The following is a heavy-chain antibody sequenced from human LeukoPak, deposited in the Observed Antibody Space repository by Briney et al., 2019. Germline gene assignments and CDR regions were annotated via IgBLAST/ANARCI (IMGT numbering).Heavy chain of an antibody. CDR1: GFTFSSYE. J-gene: IGHJ6*04. CDR2: ISSSGSTI. Sequence: GGSLRLSCAASGFTFSSYEMTWVRQAPGKGLEWISYISSSGSTIYYADSVKGRFTISRDNAKNSLYLQMNSLRAEDTAVYYCAELGITMIGGVWGKGTTVTISS. D-gene: IGHD3-10*02. V-gene: IGHV3-48*03. CDR3: AELGITMIGGV.